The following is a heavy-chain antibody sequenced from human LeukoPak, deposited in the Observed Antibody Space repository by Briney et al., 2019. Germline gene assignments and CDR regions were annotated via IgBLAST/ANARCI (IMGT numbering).Heavy chain of an antibody. D-gene: IGHD3-3*01. Sequence: GGSLRLSCAASGFTFSDYYMSWIRQAPGEGLEWVSYISSSGSTIYYADSVKGRFTISRDNAKNSLYLQMNSLRAEDTAVYYCATQTSYYDFWSGYDYYYYMDVWGKGTTVTVSS. CDR1: GFTFSDYY. CDR2: ISSSGSTI. CDR3: ATQTSYYDFWSGYDYYYYMDV. V-gene: IGHV3-11*01. J-gene: IGHJ6*03.